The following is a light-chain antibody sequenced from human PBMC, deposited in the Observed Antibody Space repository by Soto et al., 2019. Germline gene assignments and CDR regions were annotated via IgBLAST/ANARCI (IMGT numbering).Light chain of an antibody. J-gene: IGKJ5*01. V-gene: IGKV4-1*01. Sequence: DFVMAESPDSLAVSLGERRTINYNSSQSVFSTSDNKNYLAWFQQKQRQPPKLLIYWASTRESGVPARFSGSGSATDFTLPISSLQAEDVAVYYCQQYHSDPITFGQGTRLEIK. CDR2: WAS. CDR1: QSVFSTSDNKNY. CDR3: QQYHSDPIT.